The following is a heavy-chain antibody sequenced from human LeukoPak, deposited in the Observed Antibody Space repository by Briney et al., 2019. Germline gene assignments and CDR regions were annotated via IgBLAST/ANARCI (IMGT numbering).Heavy chain of an antibody. CDR3: ATNAGPAALDAVDI. D-gene: IGHD2-2*01. CDR1: GDSISNHY. J-gene: IGHJ3*02. V-gene: IGHV4-59*08. Sequence: PSETLSLTCTVSGDSISNHYWSWIRQPPGKGLEWIGYIHYSGSTKYNPSLKSRVTISLDSSKTQFSLKLSSVTAADTAVYYCATNAGPAALDAVDIWGQGTMVTVSS. CDR2: IHYSGST.